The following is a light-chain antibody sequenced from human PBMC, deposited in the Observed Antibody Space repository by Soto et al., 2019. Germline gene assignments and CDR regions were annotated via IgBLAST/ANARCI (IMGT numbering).Light chain of an antibody. CDR2: DAS. CDR3: QQYDNLPLT. J-gene: IGKJ4*01. V-gene: IGKV1-33*01. Sequence: DIQMTQSPSSLSASVGDRVTITCQASQDISNYLNWYQQKPGKAPKLLIYDASNLETGVQSRFSGSGSGTDFTFTISSLQPEDIATYYRQQYDNLPLTFGGGTKVEIK. CDR1: QDISNY.